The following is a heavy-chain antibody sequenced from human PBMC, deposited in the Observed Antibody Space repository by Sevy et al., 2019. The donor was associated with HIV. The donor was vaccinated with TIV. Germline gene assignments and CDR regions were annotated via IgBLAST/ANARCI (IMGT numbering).Heavy chain of an antibody. D-gene: IGHD2-21*01. Sequence: GGSLRLSCTASGFTFSNFGIHWVRQAPGKGLQWVALMWYDGNNKYYADSVKGRFTNSRDSSKNTVYLQMNNLRAEDTAMYYCARGPSLIVAGAAGYLDYWGQGTLVTVSS. CDR1: GFTFSNFG. V-gene: IGHV3-33*01. J-gene: IGHJ4*02. CDR3: ARGPSLIVAGAAGYLDY. CDR2: MWYDGNNK.